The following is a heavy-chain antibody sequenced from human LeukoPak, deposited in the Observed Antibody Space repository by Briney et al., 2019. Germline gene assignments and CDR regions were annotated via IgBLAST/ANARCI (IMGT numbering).Heavy chain of an antibody. D-gene: IGHD6-13*01. CDR1: GGSFSGYY. CDR2: ISHSGST. Sequence: SETLSLTCAVYGGSFSGYYWSWIRQPPGKGLEWIGEISHSGSTNYNPSLKSRVTISVDTSKNQFSLKLSSVTAADTAVYYCARDRGRASSWYDYWGQGTLVTVSS. CDR3: ARDRGRASSWYDY. J-gene: IGHJ4*02. V-gene: IGHV4-34*01.